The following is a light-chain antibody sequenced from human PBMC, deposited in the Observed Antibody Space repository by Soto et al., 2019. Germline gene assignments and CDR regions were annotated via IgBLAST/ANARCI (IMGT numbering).Light chain of an antibody. J-gene: IGKJ4*01. Sequence: EIELTQSPGTLSLSPGERATLSCRASQRLVSTYLAWYQQKVGQAPTLLLYGASSRATGIPDRISGSGSGTDFTLTISSLEPEDFAVYYCQQRSNWPTFGGGTKVDNK. V-gene: IGKV3D-20*02. CDR3: QQRSNWPT. CDR2: GAS. CDR1: QRLVSTY.